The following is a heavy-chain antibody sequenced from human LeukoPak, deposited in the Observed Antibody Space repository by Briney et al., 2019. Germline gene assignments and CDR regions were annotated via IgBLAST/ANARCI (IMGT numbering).Heavy chain of an antibody. CDR3: ARDRAARPVPLFDY. D-gene: IGHD6-6*01. J-gene: IGHJ4*02. CDR2: ISYDGSNK. Sequence: PGGSLRLSCAASGFTFSSYAMHWVRQAPGQGLEWVAVISYDGSNKFYADSVKGRFTISRDNSKNTLYLQMNSLRAEDTAVYYCARDRAARPVPLFDYWGQGTLVTVSS. CDR1: GFTFSSYA. V-gene: IGHV3-30-3*01.